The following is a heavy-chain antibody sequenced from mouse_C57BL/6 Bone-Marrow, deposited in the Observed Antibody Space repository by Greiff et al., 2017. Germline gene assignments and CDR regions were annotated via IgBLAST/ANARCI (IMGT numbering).Heavy chain of an antibody. V-gene: IGHV1-64*01. CDR3: ARSKEIRPMDY. CDR1: DYTFTSYW. Sequence: VQLQQPGAELVKPGASVKLSCKASDYTFTSYWMHWVKQRPGQGLEWIGMIHPNSGSTNYNEKFKSKATLTVDKSSSTAYMQLSSLTSEDSAVYYCARSKEIRPMDYWGQGTSVTVSS. CDR2: IHPNSGST. J-gene: IGHJ4*01.